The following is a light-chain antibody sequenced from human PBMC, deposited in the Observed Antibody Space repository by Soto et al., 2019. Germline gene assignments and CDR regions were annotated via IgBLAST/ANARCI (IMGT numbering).Light chain of an antibody. CDR3: SSYTSSSTLV. Sequence: QSALTQPASVSGSPGQSITISCTGTSSDVGGYNYVSWYQQHPGKAPKLMIYDRPSGVSNRFSGSKSGNTASLTISGLQAEDEADYYCSSYTSSSTLVFGGGTKLTVL. V-gene: IGLV2-14*01. CDR1: SSDVGGYNY. J-gene: IGLJ2*01.